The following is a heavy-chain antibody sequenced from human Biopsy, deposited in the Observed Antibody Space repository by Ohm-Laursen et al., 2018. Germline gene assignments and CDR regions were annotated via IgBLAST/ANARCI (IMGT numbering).Heavy chain of an antibody. Sequence: GTLSLTCTVSGDSVSSGSFYWTWIRQPPGQGLEYIGYIYDRGSTTNYNPSLNSRVTIAVDTSKNQFSLRLTSVTAADTAVYYCVRSNYHYYGFDVWGQGTTVTVSS. CDR3: VRSNYHYYGFDV. V-gene: IGHV4-61*01. CDR2: IYDRGSTT. CDR1: GDSVSSGSFY. J-gene: IGHJ6*02.